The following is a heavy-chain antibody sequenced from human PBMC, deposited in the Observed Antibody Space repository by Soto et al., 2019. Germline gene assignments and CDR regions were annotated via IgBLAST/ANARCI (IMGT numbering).Heavy chain of an antibody. CDR1: GGSISSGGYS. CDR2: IYPSGST. V-gene: IGHV4-30-2*01. Sequence: QLQLQESGSGLVKPSQTLSLTCAVSGGSISSGGYSWSWIRQPPGKRLEWIGYIYPSGSTYYNPSLRSRVTISVDRSTIQFSLKLSSVTAADRAVYCCGGGIGARLLGYWGQGTLVTVSS. CDR3: GGGIGARLLGY. D-gene: IGHD3-16*01. J-gene: IGHJ4*02.